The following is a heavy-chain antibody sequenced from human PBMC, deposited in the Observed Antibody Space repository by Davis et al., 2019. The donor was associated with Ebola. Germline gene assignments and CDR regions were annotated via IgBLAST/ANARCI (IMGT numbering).Heavy chain of an antibody. CDR3: AEQIWSGYPN. J-gene: IGHJ4*02. Sequence: SVKVSCKASGYTFTGYYMHWVRQAPGQGLEWMGGIIPILGIANHAQKFQGRVTITADESKRTAYMELSTLRSAHTAWYYCAEQIWSGYPNWGQGALVTVSS. CDR2: IIPILGIA. V-gene: IGHV1-69*10. D-gene: IGHD3-3*01. CDR1: GYTFTGYY.